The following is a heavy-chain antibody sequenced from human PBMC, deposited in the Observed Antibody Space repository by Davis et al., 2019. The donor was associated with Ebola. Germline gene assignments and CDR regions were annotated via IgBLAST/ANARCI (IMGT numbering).Heavy chain of an antibody. CDR3: ATYRWGGDLDY. J-gene: IGHJ4*02. D-gene: IGHD3-16*01. V-gene: IGHV1-24*01. CDR2: LDPEETET. CDR1: AYTLSALS. Sequence: ASAQVSCKVSAYTLSALSMHCLRHAPGKGLEWMGGLDPEETETIYAQKSQGRVTMTEDTSTDTAYMELSSLRSDDTAVYYCATYRWGGDLDYWGQGTLVTVSS.